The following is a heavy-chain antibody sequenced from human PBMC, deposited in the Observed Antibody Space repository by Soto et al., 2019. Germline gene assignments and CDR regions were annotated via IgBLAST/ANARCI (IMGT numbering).Heavy chain of an antibody. CDR1: GYTFPNYG. CDR2: IGAYNGNT. CDR3: AKGEWFGEPDYYYYMDV. V-gene: IGHV1-18*01. D-gene: IGHD3-10*01. Sequence: ASVKVSCNASGYTFPNYGITWVRQAPGQGLEWMGGIGAYNGNTHYTQRLQGRVTMTTDTSTSTAYMELRGLRAEDTALYYCAKGEWFGEPDYYYYMDVWGKGTTVTVSS. J-gene: IGHJ6*03.